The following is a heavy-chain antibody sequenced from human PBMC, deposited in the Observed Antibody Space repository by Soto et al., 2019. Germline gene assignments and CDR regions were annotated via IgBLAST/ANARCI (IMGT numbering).Heavy chain of an antibody. CDR3: TRQTRYQLKP. V-gene: IGHV3-73*01. J-gene: IGHJ5*02. CDR1: GFTFSGSA. Sequence: VGSLRLSCAASGFTFSGSAMHWVRQASGKGLEWVGRIRSKANSYATAYAASVKGRFTISRDDSKNTAYLQMNSLKTEDTAVYYCTRQTRYQLKPWGQGTLVTVPS. CDR2: IRSKANSYAT. D-gene: IGHD2-2*01.